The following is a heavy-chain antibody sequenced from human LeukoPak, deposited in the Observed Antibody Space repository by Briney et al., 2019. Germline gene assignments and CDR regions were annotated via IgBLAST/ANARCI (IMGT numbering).Heavy chain of an antibody. CDR3: ARGYCSSTSCYKYYFDY. CDR1: GGTFSSYA. V-gene: IGHV1-69*05. D-gene: IGHD2-2*01. J-gene: IGHJ4*02. Sequence: SVTVSCKASGGTFSSYAISWVRQAPGQGLEWMGGIIPIFGTANYAQKFQGRVTITTDESTSTAYMELSSLRSEDTAVYYCARGYCSSTSCYKYYFDYWGQGTLVTVSS. CDR2: IIPIFGTA.